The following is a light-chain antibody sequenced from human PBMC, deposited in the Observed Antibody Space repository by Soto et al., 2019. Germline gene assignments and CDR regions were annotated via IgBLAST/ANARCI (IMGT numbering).Light chain of an antibody. J-gene: IGKJ1*01. Sequence: EIVMTQSPAALSVSPGERVTFSCRASQSISFNLAWYQQKPGQAPRLLIYIASTRAAGIPARFSGSGSGTEFTLTISSLQSEDSAIYYCQQYNNWPSWTFGQGTKVDIK. V-gene: IGKV3-15*01. CDR3: QQYNNWPSWT. CDR1: QSISFN. CDR2: IAS.